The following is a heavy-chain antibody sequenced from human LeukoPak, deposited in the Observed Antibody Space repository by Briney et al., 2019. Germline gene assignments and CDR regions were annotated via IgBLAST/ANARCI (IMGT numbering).Heavy chain of an antibody. J-gene: IGHJ4*02. CDR2: ISSSGNYI. Sequence: KPGGSLRLSCAASGFTFSRNSMNWVRQAPGKGLEWVSSISSSGNYIYYADSLKGRFTISRDNAKNSLYLQVNSLRVEDTAIYYCARDHCSGDSCYSVDYWGQGTLVTVSS. CDR3: ARDHCSGDSCYSVDY. CDR1: GFTFSRNS. V-gene: IGHV3-21*01. D-gene: IGHD2-15*01.